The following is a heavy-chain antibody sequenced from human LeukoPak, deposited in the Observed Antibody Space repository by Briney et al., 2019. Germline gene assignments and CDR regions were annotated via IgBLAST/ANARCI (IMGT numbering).Heavy chain of an antibody. CDR2: IYHSGST. CDR1: GYSISSNYY. Sequence: SETLSLTCTVSGYSISSNYYWGWIRQPPGKGLEWIGNIYHSGSTYYNPSLKSRVTISIDTSKSQFSLKLSSVTAADTAVYYCARVWSDSGTYYDDRGAFDYWGQGTLVTVSP. CDR3: ARVWSDSGTYYDDRGAFDY. V-gene: IGHV4-38-2*02. D-gene: IGHD1-26*01. J-gene: IGHJ4*02.